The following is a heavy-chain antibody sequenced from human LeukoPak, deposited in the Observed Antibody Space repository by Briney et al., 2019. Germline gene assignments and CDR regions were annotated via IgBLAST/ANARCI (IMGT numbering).Heavy chain of an antibody. Sequence: SETLSLTCTVSGGSISSSSGVWGWIRQPPGKGLEWIGSIYYSGSTYYNPSLKSRVTISVDTSKNQFSLKLNSVTAADTAVYYCARRPPSAVAGKVFDYWGQGTLVTVSS. CDR2: IYYSGST. D-gene: IGHD6-19*01. J-gene: IGHJ4*02. V-gene: IGHV4-39*01. CDR1: GGSISSSSGV. CDR3: ARRPPSAVAGKVFDY.